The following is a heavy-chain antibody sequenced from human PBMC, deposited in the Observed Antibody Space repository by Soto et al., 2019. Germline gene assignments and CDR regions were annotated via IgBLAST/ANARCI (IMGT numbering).Heavy chain of an antibody. Sequence: QVQLVQSGAEVKKPGASVKVSCKASGYTFTSYGISWVRQAPGQGLEWMGWISAYNGNTNYAQKLQGRVTMTTDTSTSTAYMELRSLTSADTAVYYCARDPVYSNSWYPYYFDYWGQGTLVTVSS. CDR3: ARDPVYSNSWYPYYFDY. J-gene: IGHJ4*02. D-gene: IGHD6-13*01. V-gene: IGHV1-18*01. CDR2: ISAYNGNT. CDR1: GYTFTSYG.